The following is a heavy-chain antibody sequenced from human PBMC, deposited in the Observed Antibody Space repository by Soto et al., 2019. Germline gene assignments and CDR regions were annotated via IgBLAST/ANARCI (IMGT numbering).Heavy chain of an antibody. CDR1: GFTFSHFA. V-gene: IGHV3-23*01. CDR3: AKKYHYGSGTYLYYFDY. J-gene: IGHJ4*02. D-gene: IGHD3-10*01. Sequence: EVQLLESGGGLVQPGGSLRLSCAASGFTFSHFAMSWVRQAPGKGLEWVSTLSGGDDSTYYAASVKDRFTISRDNSKNTLYLQLNSLRAEDTAVYYCAKKYHYGSGTYLYYFDYWGQGTLVTVSS. CDR2: LSGGDDST.